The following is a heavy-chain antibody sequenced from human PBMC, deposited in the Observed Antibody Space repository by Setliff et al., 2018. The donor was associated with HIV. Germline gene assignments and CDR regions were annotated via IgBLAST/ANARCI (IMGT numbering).Heavy chain of an antibody. CDR2: IYTSGTT. J-gene: IGHJ4*02. CDR1: GVSISGHF. V-gene: IGHV4-4*09. Sequence: SETLSLTCFVSGVSISGHFWGWIRQPPGKGLEWIGYIYTSGTTEYNPSLDSRVTISVDTSRDQFFLNLRSVTAADTALYFCARLIHTGLLYFDYWGLGMLVTVAS. D-gene: IGHD2-8*02. CDR3: ARLIHTGLLYFDY.